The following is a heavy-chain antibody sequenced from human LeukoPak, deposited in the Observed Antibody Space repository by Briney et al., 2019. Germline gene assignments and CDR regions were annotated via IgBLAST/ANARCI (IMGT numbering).Heavy chain of an antibody. CDR1: GGSISSYY. J-gene: IGHJ6*02. CDR3: ARDRASPDTIFGVVIIPNYYYYGMDV. Sequence: PSETLSLTCTVSGGSISSYYWSWIRQPPGKGLEWIGYIYYSGSTNCNPSLKSRVTMSVDTSKNQFSLKLSSVTAADTAVYYCARDRASPDTIFGVVIIPNYYYYGMDVWGQGTTVTVSS. D-gene: IGHD3-3*01. V-gene: IGHV4-59*12. CDR2: IYYSGST.